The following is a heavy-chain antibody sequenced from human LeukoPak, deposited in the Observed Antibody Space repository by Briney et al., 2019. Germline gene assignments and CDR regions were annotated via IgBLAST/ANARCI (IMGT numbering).Heavy chain of an antibody. D-gene: IGHD3-10*01. CDR3: AKDYYGSGRGWFDP. Sequence: PGGSLRLSCAASGFTFSSYAMSWVRQAPGKGLEWVAFIRYDGSNKDYADSVKGRFSISRDSSKNTLFLQMNSLRTDDTAMYYCAKDYYGSGRGWFDPWGQGTLVTVSS. CDR1: GFTFSSYA. V-gene: IGHV3-30*02. J-gene: IGHJ5*02. CDR2: IRYDGSNK.